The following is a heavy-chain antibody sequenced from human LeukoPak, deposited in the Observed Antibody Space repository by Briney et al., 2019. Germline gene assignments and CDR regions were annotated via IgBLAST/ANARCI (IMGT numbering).Heavy chain of an antibody. J-gene: IGHJ6*02. CDR2: INPNSGGT. CDR3: ATYPGTVAPGGMDV. V-gene: IGHV1-2*02. Sequence: ASVKVSCKTSGYTFTGYYMHWVRQAPGQGVEWMGWINPNSGGTNSAQTFQGRVSMTRDTSISTAHMEPSRLRSDDTAVYYCATYPGTVAPGGMDVWGQGTTVTVSS. CDR1: GYTFTGYY. D-gene: IGHD2-2*01.